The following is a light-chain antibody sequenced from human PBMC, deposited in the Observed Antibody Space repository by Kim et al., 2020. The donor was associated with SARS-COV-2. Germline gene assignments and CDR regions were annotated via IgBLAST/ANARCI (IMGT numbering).Light chain of an antibody. Sequence: QSVLTQPASVSGSPGQSITISYTGTSSDVGGYNYVSWYQQHPGKAPKLMIYDVSNRPSGVSNRFSGSKSGNTASLTISGLQAEDEADYYCSSYTSSSRLFGTGTKVTVL. CDR2: DVS. V-gene: IGLV2-14*03. CDR3: SSYTSSSRL. J-gene: IGLJ1*01. CDR1: SSDVGGYNY.